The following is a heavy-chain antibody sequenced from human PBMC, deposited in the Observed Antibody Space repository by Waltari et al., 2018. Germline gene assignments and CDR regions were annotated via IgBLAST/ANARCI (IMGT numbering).Heavy chain of an antibody. V-gene: IGHV4-59*01. CDR1: GGSISSYY. Sequence: QVQLQESGPGLVKPSEPLSLPCTVSGGSISSYYWTWIRQPPGQGLEWIGYIYYSGSTNYNPSLKSRVTISVDTSKNQFSLKLSSVTAADTAVYYCARATVTAWLGYYYYYMDVWGKGTTVTISS. D-gene: IGHD4-4*01. CDR3: ARATVTAWLGYYYYYMDV. CDR2: IYYSGST. J-gene: IGHJ6*03.